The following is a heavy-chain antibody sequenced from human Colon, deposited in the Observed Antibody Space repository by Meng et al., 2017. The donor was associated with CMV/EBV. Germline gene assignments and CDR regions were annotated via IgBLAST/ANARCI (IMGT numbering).Heavy chain of an antibody. Sequence: SCTPSGFTFRDYGISWVRQAPGKGLEWVSFIRSRIYGGAAEYAASVEGRFTVLRDDSNNMAYLQMNYLKTEDTAVYYCARGMTVPGAKYYFDYWGQGALVTVSS. CDR2: IRSRIYGGAA. CDR1: GFTFRDYG. V-gene: IGHV3-49*04. CDR3: ARGMTVPGAKYYFDY. D-gene: IGHD2-2*01. J-gene: IGHJ4*02.